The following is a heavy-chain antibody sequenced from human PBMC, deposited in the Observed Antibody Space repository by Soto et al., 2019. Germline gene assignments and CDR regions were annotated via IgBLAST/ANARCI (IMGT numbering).Heavy chain of an antibody. CDR3: ARLVVVAPVANA. V-gene: IGHV4-39*02. Sequence: QLQLQESGPGLVKPSETLSLTCSVSGGSISYNSYYWGWIRQPPGKGLEWVGGIFYTGTTYYSPSLTDRVTMSVDTSKNSFSLNLTSVTAADTAVYFCARLVVVAPVANAWGQGTLVTVSS. CDR1: GGSISYNSYY. CDR2: IFYTGTT. J-gene: IGHJ5*02. D-gene: IGHD2-2*01.